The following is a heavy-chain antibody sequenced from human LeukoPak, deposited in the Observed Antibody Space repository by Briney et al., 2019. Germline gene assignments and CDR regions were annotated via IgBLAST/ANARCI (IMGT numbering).Heavy chain of an antibody. CDR2: IKQDGSER. V-gene: IGHV3-7*01. J-gene: IGHJ6*03. CDR1: GFTFSSYW. D-gene: IGHD2-2*01. CDR3: ARDGYQLLLVYYYYYMDV. Sequence: PGGSLRLSCVASGFTFSSYWMSWVRQVPGKGLEWVANIKQDGSERYYVDSVKGRFTISRDNAKNSLYLQMNNLRAEDTAVYYCARDGYQLLLVYYYYYMDVWGKGTTVTVSS.